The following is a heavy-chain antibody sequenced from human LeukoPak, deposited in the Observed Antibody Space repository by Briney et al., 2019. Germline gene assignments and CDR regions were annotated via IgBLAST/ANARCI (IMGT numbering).Heavy chain of an antibody. CDR1: GFTFSSYG. CDR3: ARDNDIVVVPAAGGGFDY. J-gene: IGHJ4*02. CDR2: IWYDGSNK. Sequence: PGGSLRLSCAASGFTFSSYGMHWVRQAPGKGLEWVAVIWYDGSNKYYADSVKGRFTIPRDNSKNTLYLQMNSLRAEDTAVYYCARDNDIVVVPAAGGGFDYWGQGTLVTVSS. D-gene: IGHD2-2*01. V-gene: IGHV3-33*01.